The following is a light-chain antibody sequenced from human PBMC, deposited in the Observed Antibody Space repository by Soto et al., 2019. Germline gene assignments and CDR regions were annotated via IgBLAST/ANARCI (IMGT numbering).Light chain of an antibody. V-gene: IGKV1-9*01. J-gene: IGKJ1*01. Sequence: GESVTITCRASQVISTSLAWYQVKPGKAPKLLIYAASTLESGVPSRFSATVSGTEFSLTITSLQPEDFATYYCQQYNSYWTFGPGTKVDIK. CDR1: QVISTS. CDR2: AAS. CDR3: QQYNSYWT.